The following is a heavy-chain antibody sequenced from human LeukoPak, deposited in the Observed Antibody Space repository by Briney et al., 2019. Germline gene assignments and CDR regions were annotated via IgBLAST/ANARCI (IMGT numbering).Heavy chain of an antibody. CDR1: GFTVSSNY. CDR2: INHSGST. D-gene: IGHD2-2*01. J-gene: IGHJ4*02. Sequence: GSLRLSCAASGFTVSSNYMSWVRQPPGKGLEWIGEINHSGSTNYNPSLKSRVTISVDTSKNQFSLKLSSVTAADTAVYYCASGRTDIVVVPATLRNYYFDYWGQGTLVTVSS. V-gene: IGHV4-34*01. CDR3: ASGRTDIVVVPATLRNYYFDY.